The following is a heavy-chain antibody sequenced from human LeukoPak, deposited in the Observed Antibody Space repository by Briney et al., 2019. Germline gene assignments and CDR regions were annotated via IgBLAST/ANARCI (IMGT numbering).Heavy chain of an antibody. CDR1: GGSISSYY. CDR2: IYTSGST. CDR3: AREGGGCSSTSCYAGDFDY. Sequence: SETLSLTCTVSGGSISSYYWSWIRQPAGKGLEWIGRIYTSGSTNYNPSLKSRVTMSVDTSKNQFSLKLSSVTAADPAVYYCAREGGGCSSTSCYAGDFDYWGQGTLVTVSS. D-gene: IGHD2-2*01. J-gene: IGHJ4*02. V-gene: IGHV4-4*07.